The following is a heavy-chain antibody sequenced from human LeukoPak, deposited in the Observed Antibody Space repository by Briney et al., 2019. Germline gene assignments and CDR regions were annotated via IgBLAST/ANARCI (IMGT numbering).Heavy chain of an antibody. V-gene: IGHV1-2*02. CDR1: GYTFTGYY. J-gene: IGHJ3*02. Sequence: ASVKVSCKASGYTFTGYYMHWVRQAPGQGLEWMGWINPNSGGTNYAQKFQGRVTMTRDTSISTAYMELSRLRSDDTAVYYCARVYYDSSGYYPVFAFDTWGQGTMVTVSS. D-gene: IGHD3-22*01. CDR3: ARVYYDSSGYYPVFAFDT. CDR2: INPNSGGT.